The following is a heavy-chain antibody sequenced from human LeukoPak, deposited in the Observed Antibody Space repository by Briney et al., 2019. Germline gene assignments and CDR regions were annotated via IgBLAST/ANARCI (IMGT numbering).Heavy chain of an antibody. V-gene: IGHV3-9*01. J-gene: IGHJ4*02. CDR2: ISWNSGSI. Sequence: GRSLRLSCAASGFTFDDYAMHWVRQAPGRGLEWVSGISWNSGSIGYADSVMGRFTIPRDNAKNSLYLQMNSLRAEDTALYYCAKDTGSSGYQPFDYWGQGTLVTVSS. D-gene: IGHD3-22*01. CDR1: GFTFDDYA. CDR3: AKDTGSSGYQPFDY.